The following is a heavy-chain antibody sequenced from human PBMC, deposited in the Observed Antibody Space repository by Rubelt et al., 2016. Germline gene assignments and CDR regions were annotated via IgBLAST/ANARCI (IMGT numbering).Heavy chain of an antibody. CDR3: ERGGIVVVVAAYDY. D-gene: IGHD2-15*01. Sequence: QVQLVQSGAEVKKPGASVKVSCKASGYTFTSYSMHWVRQAPGQGLEWMGWINPNSGGTNYAQKFQGRVTITSETSISTAYMELSRLRSDDTAVYYCERGGIVVVVAAYDYWGQGTLVTVSS. CDR2: INPNSGGT. CDR1: GYTFTSYS. J-gene: IGHJ4*02. V-gene: IGHV1-2*02.